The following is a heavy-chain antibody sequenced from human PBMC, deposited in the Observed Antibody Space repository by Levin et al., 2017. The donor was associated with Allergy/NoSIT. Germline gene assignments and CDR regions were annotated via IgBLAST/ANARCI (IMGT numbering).Heavy chain of an antibody. CDR2: IFYSGST. CDR1: GASISSGAYY. Sequence: SETLSLTCSVSGASISSGAYYWSWIRQHPGKGLEWIGYIFYSGSTYYNPSLKSRVTISVDTSKNQFSLRLSSVTAADTSVYYCARSLEGSASNHDAFDVWGQGTMVTV. V-gene: IGHV4-31*03. J-gene: IGHJ3*01. CDR3: ARSLEGSASNHDAFDV.